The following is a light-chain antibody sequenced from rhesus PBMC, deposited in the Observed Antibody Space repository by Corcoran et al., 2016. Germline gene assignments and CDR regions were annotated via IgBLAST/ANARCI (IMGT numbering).Light chain of an antibody. Sequence: DIQMTQSPSSLSASVGDTVTITCRASQGSTNYLAWYQQKPGKAPKPLIYYASNLESGVPSRFSGIGSGTDFTLIISSLQPEDFATYYCQQHNSYPPTFGQGTKVEIK. CDR1: QGSTNY. V-gene: IGKV1S14*01. CDR3: QQHNSYPPT. CDR2: YAS. J-gene: IGKJ1*01.